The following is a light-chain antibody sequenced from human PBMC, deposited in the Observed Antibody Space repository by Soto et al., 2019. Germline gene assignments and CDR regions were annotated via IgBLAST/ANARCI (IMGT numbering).Light chain of an antibody. CDR3: QEYNTNSRT. V-gene: IGKV1-5*03. CDR2: KTS. J-gene: IGKJ1*01. CDR1: ESIYSW. Sequence: IQMTQSPSTLSASVGDTVTITCRASESIYSWLAWYKQIPGKAPQLLIYKTSTLQGGVPSRFSGSGSGAEYTLPISTLPPDDFATYYCQEYNTNSRTFGQGTRVENK.